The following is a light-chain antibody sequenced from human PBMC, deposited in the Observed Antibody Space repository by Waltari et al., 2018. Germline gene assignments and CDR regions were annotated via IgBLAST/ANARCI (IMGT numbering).Light chain of an antibody. CDR1: QNINIF. CDR3: QQSDTFFALT. J-gene: IGKJ4*01. V-gene: IGKV1-39*01. CDR2: AAS. Sequence: DIQMTQSPSSLSASVGDRVTITCRASQNINIFLSWYQKRQGRAPRLLIYAASSLHSGVPSRFSGSGSGTDFTLTIASLQPEDFATYYCQQSDTFFALTFGGGTKVEI.